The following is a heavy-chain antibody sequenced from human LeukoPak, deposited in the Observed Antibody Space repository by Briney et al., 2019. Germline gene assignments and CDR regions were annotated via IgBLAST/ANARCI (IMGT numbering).Heavy chain of an antibody. CDR1: GGTFSSYA. V-gene: IGHV1-69*06. CDR3: ARDSSGYYYAINDY. Sequence: ASVKVSCKASGGTFSSYAISWVRQAPGQGLEWMGGIIPIFGTANYAQKFQGRVTITADKSTSTAYMELSSLRSEDTAVYYCARDSSGYYYAINDYWGQGTLVTVSS. D-gene: IGHD3-22*01. J-gene: IGHJ4*02. CDR2: IIPIFGTA.